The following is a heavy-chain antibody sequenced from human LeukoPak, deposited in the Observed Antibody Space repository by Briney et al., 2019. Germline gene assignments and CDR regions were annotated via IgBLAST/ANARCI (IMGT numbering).Heavy chain of an antibody. D-gene: IGHD3-3*01. J-gene: IGHJ4*02. CDR3: AKEGVLSDFWSGYPYYFDY. CDR1: GFTFSSYA. Sequence: QSGGSLRLSCAASGFTFSSYAMSWVRQAPGKGLEWVSAISGSGGSTYYADSVKGRFTISRDNSKNTLYLQMNSLRAEDTAVYYCAKEGVLSDFWSGYPYYFDYWGQGTLVTVSS. CDR2: ISGSGGST. V-gene: IGHV3-23*01.